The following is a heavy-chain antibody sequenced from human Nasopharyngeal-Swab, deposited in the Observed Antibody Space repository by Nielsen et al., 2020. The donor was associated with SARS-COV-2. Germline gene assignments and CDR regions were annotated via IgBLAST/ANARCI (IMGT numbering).Heavy chain of an antibody. CDR3: ARDVSYKFDT. Sequence: ASVKVSCKPSGYTFTSYGISWVRQAPGQGLEGMGWVSANSGNTYYAQKFQGRVTMTRDTSMSTAHMDLRSLGSDDTDVYYCARDVSYKFDTWGQGTLVTVSS. V-gene: IGHV1-18*04. J-gene: IGHJ5*02. D-gene: IGHD1-14*01. CDR2: VSANSGNT. CDR1: GYTFTSYG.